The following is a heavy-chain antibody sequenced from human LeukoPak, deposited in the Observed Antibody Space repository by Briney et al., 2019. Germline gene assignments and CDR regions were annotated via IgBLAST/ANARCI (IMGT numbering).Heavy chain of an antibody. CDR1: GGSFSGYY. Sequence: PSETLSLTCAVYGGSFSGYYWSWIRQPAGKGLEWIGRIYTSGSTNYNPSLKSRVTMSVDTSKNQFSLKLSSVTAADTAVYYCAREAAAARYYYYYYYMDVWGKGTTVTVSS. D-gene: IGHD6-13*01. V-gene: IGHV4-4*07. CDR3: AREAAAARYYYYYYYMDV. J-gene: IGHJ6*03. CDR2: IYTSGST.